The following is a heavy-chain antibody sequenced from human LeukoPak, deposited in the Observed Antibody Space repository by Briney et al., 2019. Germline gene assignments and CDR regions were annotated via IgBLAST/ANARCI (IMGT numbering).Heavy chain of an antibody. J-gene: IGHJ4*01. Sequence: GGSLRLSCAASGFTFSSCAMSWVRQAPGKGLEWVSAISGSGGSTYYADSVKGRFTISRDNSKNTLYLQMNSLRAEDTAVYYCAKRPGYYYDSSGYYQPTDYWGQEPWSPSPQ. CDR3: AKRPGYYYDSSGYYQPTDY. V-gene: IGHV3-23*01. CDR1: GFTFSSCA. D-gene: IGHD3-22*01. CDR2: ISGSGGST.